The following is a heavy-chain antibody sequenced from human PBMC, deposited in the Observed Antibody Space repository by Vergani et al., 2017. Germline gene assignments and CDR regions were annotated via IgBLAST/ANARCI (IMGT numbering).Heavy chain of an antibody. D-gene: IGHD6-13*01. V-gene: IGHV3-23*01. CDR3: AKELGQQPLGFDY. J-gene: IGHJ4*02. Sequence: EVQLLESGGGLVQPGGSLRLSCAASGFTFCSYAMSWVRQAPGKGREWVSAISGSGGSTYYADSVKGRFTISRDKSKNTLYLQMNSLRAADTAVYYCAKELGQQPLGFDYGGQGTLVTVSS. CDR2: ISGSGGST. CDR1: GFTFCSYA.